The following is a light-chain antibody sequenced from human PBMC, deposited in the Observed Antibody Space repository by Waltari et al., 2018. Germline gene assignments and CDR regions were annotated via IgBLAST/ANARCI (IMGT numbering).Light chain of an antibody. Sequence: DIQVTQSTSTLSASLGDRVTITCRASQSIVVWLAWYQQKPGKAPSLLIYKASYLESGVPSRFSGSASGTAFTLTISSLQADDFATYYCLQYNSYPWTFGQGTTVEIK. V-gene: IGKV1-5*03. J-gene: IGKJ1*01. CDR1: QSIVVW. CDR3: LQYNSYPWT. CDR2: KAS.